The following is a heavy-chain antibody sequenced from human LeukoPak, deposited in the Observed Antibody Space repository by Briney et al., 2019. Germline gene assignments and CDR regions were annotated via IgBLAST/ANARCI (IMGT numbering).Heavy chain of an antibody. V-gene: IGHV1-24*01. CDR2: FDPEDGET. J-gene: IGHJ4*02. D-gene: IGHD6-13*01. CDR1: GYTLTELS. CDR3: ARDRAILAAAGTADY. Sequence: ASVKVSCKVSGYTLTELSMHWVRQAPGKGLEWMGGFDPEDGETIYAQKFQGRVTMTTDTSTSTAYMELRSLRSDDTAVYYCARDRAILAAAGTADYWGQGTLVTVSS.